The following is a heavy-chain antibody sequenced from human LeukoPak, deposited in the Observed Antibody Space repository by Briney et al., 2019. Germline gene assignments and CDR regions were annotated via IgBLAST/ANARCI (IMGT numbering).Heavy chain of an antibody. CDR3: ARVGWNGYPEARTYYFDY. CDR2: IIPIFGTA. J-gene: IGHJ4*01. D-gene: IGHD1-1*01. CDR1: GGTFSSYA. Sequence: SVKVSCKASGGTFSSYAISWVRQAPGQGLEWMGGIIPIFGTANYAQKFQGRVTITADKSTSTAYMELSSLRSEDTAVYYCARVGWNGYPEARTYYFDYWGQEPWSPSPQ. V-gene: IGHV1-69*06.